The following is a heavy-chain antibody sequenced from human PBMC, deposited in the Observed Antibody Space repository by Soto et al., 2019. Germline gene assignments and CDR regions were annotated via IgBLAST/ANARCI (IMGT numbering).Heavy chain of an antibody. Sequence: GGSLRLSCAASGFTFSSYSMNWVRQAPGKGLEWVSSISSSSSYIYYADSVKGRFTISRDNAKNSPYLQMNSLRAEDTAVYYCARDSIAVAGTGYYYYGMDVWGQGTTVTVSS. CDR1: GFTFSSYS. V-gene: IGHV3-21*01. CDR2: ISSSSSYI. D-gene: IGHD6-19*01. J-gene: IGHJ6*02. CDR3: ARDSIAVAGTGYYYYGMDV.